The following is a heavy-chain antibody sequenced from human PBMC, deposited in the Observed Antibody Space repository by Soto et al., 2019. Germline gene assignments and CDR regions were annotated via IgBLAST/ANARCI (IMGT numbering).Heavy chain of an antibody. Sequence: QVQLVESGGGVVQPGRSLRLSCAASGFTFSSYGMHWVRQAPGKGLEWVAVIWYDGSNKYYADSVKGRFTISRDNSKNTLYLQMNSLRAEDTAVYYCGREGYYGSGSYYHCLDYWGQGTLVTVSS. D-gene: IGHD3-10*01. CDR1: GFTFSSYG. J-gene: IGHJ4*02. V-gene: IGHV3-33*01. CDR2: IWYDGSNK. CDR3: GREGYYGSGSYYHCLDY.